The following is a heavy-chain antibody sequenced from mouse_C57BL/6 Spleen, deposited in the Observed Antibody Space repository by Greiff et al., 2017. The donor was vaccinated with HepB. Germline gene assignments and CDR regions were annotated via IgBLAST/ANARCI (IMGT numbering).Heavy chain of an antibody. J-gene: IGHJ2*01. Sequence: QVQLQQSGPELVKPGASVKISCKASGYTFTDYYINWVKQRPGQGLEWIGWIFPGSGSTYYNEKFKGKATLTVDKSSSTAYMLLSSLTSEDSAVYFCASTFTTVVARYFDYWGHGTTLTVSS. D-gene: IGHD1-1*01. CDR1: GYTFTDYY. CDR3: ASTFTTVVARYFDY. CDR2: IFPGSGST. V-gene: IGHV1-75*01.